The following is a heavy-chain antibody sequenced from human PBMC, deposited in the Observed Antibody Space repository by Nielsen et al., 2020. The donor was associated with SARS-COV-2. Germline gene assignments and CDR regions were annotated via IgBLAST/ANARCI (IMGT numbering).Heavy chain of an antibody. Sequence: SETLSLTCTVSGGSISPYFWSWVRQPPGKGLEWIGYIYYSGSTNYNPSLKSRVTISVDTSKNQFSLKLSPVTAADTAVYYCARESGNYYDSSAYYFDYWGQGTLVTVSS. J-gene: IGHJ4*02. V-gene: IGHV4-59*01. D-gene: IGHD3-22*01. CDR1: GGSISPYF. CDR2: IYYSGST. CDR3: ARESGNYYDSSAYYFDY.